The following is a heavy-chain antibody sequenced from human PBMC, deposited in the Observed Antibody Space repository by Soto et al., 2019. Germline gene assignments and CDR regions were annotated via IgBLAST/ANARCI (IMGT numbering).Heavy chain of an antibody. Sequence: SETLSLTCTVSGGSISSYYWSWIRQPPGKGLEWIGYIYYSGSTNYNPSLKSRVTISVDTSKNQFSLKLSSVTAADTAVYYCARNAAAAYETDAFDIWGQGTMVTVSS. J-gene: IGHJ3*02. D-gene: IGHD6-13*01. V-gene: IGHV4-59*08. CDR3: ARNAAAAYETDAFDI. CDR1: GGSISSYY. CDR2: IYYSGST.